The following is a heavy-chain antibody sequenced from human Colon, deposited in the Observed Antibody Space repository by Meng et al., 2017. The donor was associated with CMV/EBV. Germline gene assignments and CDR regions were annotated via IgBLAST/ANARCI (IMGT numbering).Heavy chain of an antibody. D-gene: IGHD1-26*01. J-gene: IGHJ6*02. CDR1: GGSISTNSYY. V-gene: IGHV4-39*07. CDR2: VYYNGNT. CDR3: ARPSSGSYNYGMDV. Sequence: SETLSLTCTVSGGSISTNSYYWGWIRQPPGKGLEWIGSVYYNGNTYHNPSLESRVTISRDTSKNQFSLKLSSVTAADTAVYYCARPSSGSYNYGMDVWGQGTTVTVSS.